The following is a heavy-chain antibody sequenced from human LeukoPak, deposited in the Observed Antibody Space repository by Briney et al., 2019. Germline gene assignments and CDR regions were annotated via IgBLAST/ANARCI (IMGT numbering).Heavy chain of an antibody. Sequence: SETLSLTCTVSGGSISSSSYYWGWIRQPPGKGLEWIGSIYYSGSTYYNPSLKSRVTISVDTSKNQFSLKLSSVIAADTAVYYCARHPHCSGGSCYSGVGAFDIWGQGTMVTVSS. CDR1: GGSISSSSYY. J-gene: IGHJ3*02. CDR2: IYYSGST. D-gene: IGHD2-15*01. V-gene: IGHV4-39*01. CDR3: ARHPHCSGGSCYSGVGAFDI.